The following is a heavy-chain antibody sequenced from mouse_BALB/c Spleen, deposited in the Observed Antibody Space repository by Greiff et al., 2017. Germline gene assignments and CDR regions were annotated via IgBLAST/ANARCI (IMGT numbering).Heavy chain of an antibody. V-gene: IGHV2-2*02. Sequence: QVQLKESGPGLVQPSQSLSITCTVSGFSLTSYGVHWVRQSPGKGLEWLGVIWSGGSTDYNAAFISRLSISKDNSKSQVFFKMNSLQANDTAIYYCARKRGNYLYAMDYWGQGTSVTVSS. CDR1: GFSLTSYG. J-gene: IGHJ4*01. CDR3: ARKRGNYLYAMDY. CDR2: IWSGGST. D-gene: IGHD2-1*01.